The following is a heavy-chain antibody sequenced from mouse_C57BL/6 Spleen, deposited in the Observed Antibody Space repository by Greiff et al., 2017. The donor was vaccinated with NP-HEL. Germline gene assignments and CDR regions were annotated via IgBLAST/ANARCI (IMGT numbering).Heavy chain of an antibody. V-gene: IGHV6-3*01. Sequence: DVHLVESGGGLVQPGGSMKLSCVASGFTFSNYWMNWVRQSPEKGLEWVAQIRLKSDNYATHYAESVKGRFTISRDDSKSSVYLQMNNLRAEDTGMYYCTKEGSWLSYWGQGTLVTVSA. J-gene: IGHJ3*01. CDR2: IRLKSDNYAT. CDR3: TKEGSWLSY. CDR1: GFTFSNYW.